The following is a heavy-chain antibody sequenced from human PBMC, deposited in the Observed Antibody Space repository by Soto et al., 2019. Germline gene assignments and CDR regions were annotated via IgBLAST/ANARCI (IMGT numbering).Heavy chain of an antibody. D-gene: IGHD2-15*01. J-gene: IGHJ6*03. V-gene: IGHV3-23*01. CDR1: GVTFCSYA. CDR2: ISGSGFST. Sequence: GGSLRLSCAASGVTFCSYAMTWVRQAPGKGLEWVSAISGSGFSTYYADSMKGRFTISRDNSKNTLYLQIDSLRAEDTAVYYCGKAQCSGGACYSPDYYYYMDVWGKGTTVTVSS. CDR3: GKAQCSGGACYSPDYYYYMDV.